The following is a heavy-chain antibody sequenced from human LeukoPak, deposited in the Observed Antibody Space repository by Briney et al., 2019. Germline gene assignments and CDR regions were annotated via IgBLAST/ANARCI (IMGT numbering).Heavy chain of an antibody. CDR2: IKEDGSEQ. D-gene: IGHD1-1*01. CDR1: GFTFSSYW. Sequence: PGGSLRLSCAASGFTFSSYWMSWVRQAPGKGLEWVASIKEDGSEQYYVDSVKGRFTISRDNAKNSLYLQMNSLRAEGMAVYYCARGGYYWGAWGQGTLVTVSS. J-gene: IGHJ5*02. V-gene: IGHV3-7*01. CDR3: ARGGYYWGA.